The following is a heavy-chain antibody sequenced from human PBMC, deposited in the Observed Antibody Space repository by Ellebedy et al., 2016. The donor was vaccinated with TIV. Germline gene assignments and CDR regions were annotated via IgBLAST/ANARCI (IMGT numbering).Heavy chain of an antibody. CDR3: VKVTATSCWSYYFHY. Sequence: GESLKISCSGSGFTFSTYAMHWVRQAPGKGLEYVSAISGNGGSTYYADSVKGRFTISRDNSQNSLYLQMSSLRAEDTAEYYCVKVTATSCWSYYFHYWGQGTLVTVSS. J-gene: IGHJ4*02. CDR1: GFTFSTYA. V-gene: IGHV3-64D*09. D-gene: IGHD2-2*01. CDR2: ISGNGGST.